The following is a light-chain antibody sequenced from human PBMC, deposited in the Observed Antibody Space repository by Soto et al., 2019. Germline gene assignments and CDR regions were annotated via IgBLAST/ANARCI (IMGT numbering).Light chain of an antibody. CDR3: QQLNGYPLT. CDR1: QGISSY. Sequence: DIQLTQSPSFLSASVGDRVTITCRASQGISSYLAWYQQKPGKAPKLLIYAASTLQSGVPSRFSGSGSGTEFTLTISRLQPEDFATYYCQQLNGYPLTFGPGTKVDIK. J-gene: IGKJ3*01. CDR2: AAS. V-gene: IGKV1-9*01.